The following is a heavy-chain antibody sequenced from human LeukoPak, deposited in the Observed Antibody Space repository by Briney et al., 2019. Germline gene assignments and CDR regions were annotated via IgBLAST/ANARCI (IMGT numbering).Heavy chain of an antibody. V-gene: IGHV3-23*01. CDR2: ISGSGDST. CDR3: AKGSSGYDWGYYYMDV. D-gene: IGHD5-12*01. CDR1: GFTFSSYA. J-gene: IGHJ6*03. Sequence: GGSLRLSCAASGFTFSSYAMSWVRQAPGKGLKWVSAISGSGDSTYYADSVKGRFTISRDSSKNTLYLQMNSLRVEDTAVYHCAKGSSGYDWGYYYMDVWGKGTTVTVSS.